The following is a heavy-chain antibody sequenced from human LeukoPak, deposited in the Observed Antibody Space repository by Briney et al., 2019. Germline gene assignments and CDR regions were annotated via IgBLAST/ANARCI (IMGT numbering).Heavy chain of an antibody. CDR1: GYSFTSYW. Sequence: GESLKISCKGSGYSFTSYWIGWVRQMPGKGLEWTGVIYPGDSDTRYSPSFQGQVTISADKSISTAYLQWSSLKASDTAMYYCARSGYSYGFLSGGMDVWGQGTTVTVSS. J-gene: IGHJ6*02. D-gene: IGHD5-18*01. CDR3: ARSGYSYGFLSGGMDV. V-gene: IGHV5-51*01. CDR2: IYPGDSDT.